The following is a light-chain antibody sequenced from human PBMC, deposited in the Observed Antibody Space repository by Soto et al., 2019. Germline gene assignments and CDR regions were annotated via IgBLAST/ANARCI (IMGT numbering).Light chain of an antibody. J-gene: IGKJ4*01. CDR3: QQTSRAPFT. V-gene: IGKV1-39*01. Sequence: DLQMTQSPSSLSASVGDTVTITCRTSQSIGTFLNWYQQKLGKAPKLLIFGASTLQSAVPSRFSGSGSETDFNFTVSSLEPEDFATYFCQQTSRAPFTFGGGTKVEIK. CDR2: GAS. CDR1: QSIGTF.